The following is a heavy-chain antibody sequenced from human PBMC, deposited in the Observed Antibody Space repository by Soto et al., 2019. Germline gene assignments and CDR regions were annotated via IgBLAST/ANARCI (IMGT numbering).Heavy chain of an antibody. CDR1: GFTFSSYA. J-gene: IGHJ4*02. D-gene: IGHD3-22*01. CDR2: ISYDGSNK. Sequence: QVQLVESGGGVVQPGRSLRLSCAASGFTFSSYAMHWVRQAPGKGLEWVAVISYDGSNKYYADSVKGRFTISRDNSKNTLYMQMNSLRAEDTAVYYCARDLVPGLGYYYDSSGYPDRLWGQGTLVTVFS. CDR3: ARDLVPGLGYYYDSSGYPDRL. V-gene: IGHV3-30-3*01.